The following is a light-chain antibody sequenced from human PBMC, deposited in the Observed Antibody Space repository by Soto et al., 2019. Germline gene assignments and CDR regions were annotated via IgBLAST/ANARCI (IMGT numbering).Light chain of an antibody. CDR3: QHYNSYSEA. CDR1: QSVSTL. CDR2: KAS. J-gene: IGKJ1*01. V-gene: IGKV1-5*03. Sequence: DIQMTQSPSTLSGSVGDRVTITCRASQSVSTLLAWYQQKPGNAPKLLIYKASSLESGVPSGFSGSGSGTEFTLTISSLQPDDFATYYCQHYNSYSEAFGQGTKVDIK.